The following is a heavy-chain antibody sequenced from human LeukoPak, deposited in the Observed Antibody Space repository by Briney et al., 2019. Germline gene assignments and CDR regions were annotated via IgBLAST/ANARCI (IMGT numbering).Heavy chain of an antibody. CDR1: GVSISSYY. V-gene: IGHV4-59*01. D-gene: IGHD6-13*01. Sequence: SETLSLTCAVSGVSISSYYWNWIRQPPGKGLEWIGYIYYSGNTNYNPSLKSRVTMSVDTSRNQSSLRLNSVTAADTAVYYRARMIAAAGAEYFDLWGRGTLITVSS. CDR3: ARMIAAAGAEYFDL. J-gene: IGHJ2*01. CDR2: IYYSGNT.